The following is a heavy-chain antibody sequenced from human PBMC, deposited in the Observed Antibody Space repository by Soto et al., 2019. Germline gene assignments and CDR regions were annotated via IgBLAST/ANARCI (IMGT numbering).Heavy chain of an antibody. CDR1: GFTFSSYG. D-gene: IGHD2-2*01. V-gene: IGHV3-33*01. CDR3: ARDLGQIVVPAAIDY. Sequence: GGSLRLSCAASGFTFSSYGMHWVRQAPGKGLEWVAVIWYDGSNKYYADSVKGRFTISRDNSKNTLYLQMNSLRAEDTAVYYCARDLGQIVVPAAIDYWGQGTLVTVSS. CDR2: IWYDGSNK. J-gene: IGHJ4*02.